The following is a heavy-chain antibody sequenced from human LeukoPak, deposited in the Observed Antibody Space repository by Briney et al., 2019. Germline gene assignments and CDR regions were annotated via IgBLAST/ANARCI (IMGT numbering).Heavy chain of an antibody. J-gene: IGHJ4*02. CDR3: AREGIAGRGKYFDY. V-gene: IGHV3-30-3*01. Sequence: GGSLRLSCAASGFTFSSYAMHWVRQAPGKGLEWVAVISYDGSNKYYADSVKGRFTISRDNSKNTLYLQMNSLRAEDTAVYYCAREGIAGRGKYFDYWGQGTLVTVSS. D-gene: IGHD6-13*01. CDR1: GFTFSSYA. CDR2: ISYDGSNK.